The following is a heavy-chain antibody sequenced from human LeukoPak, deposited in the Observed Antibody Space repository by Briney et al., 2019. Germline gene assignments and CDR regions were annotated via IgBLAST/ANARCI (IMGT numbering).Heavy chain of an antibody. CDR3: AKATIEQWLVRVDSFDS. CDR2: ISYDGSNK. CDR1: GFTFSSYA. J-gene: IGHJ4*02. D-gene: IGHD6-19*01. V-gene: IGHV3-30*04. Sequence: GRSLRLSCAASGFTFSSYAMHWVRQAPGKGLEWEGVISYDGSNKYYADSVKGRFTISRDNSKNTLYLQMNSLRAEDTAVYYCAKATIEQWLVRVDSFDSWGQGSLVTISS.